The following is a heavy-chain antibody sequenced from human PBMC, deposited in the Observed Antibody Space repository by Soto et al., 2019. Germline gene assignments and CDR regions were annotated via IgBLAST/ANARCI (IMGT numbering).Heavy chain of an antibody. CDR2: ISGSGRST. CDR3: ARDGGNICSGGSCYFQAPDY. CDR1: GLDFSNYA. V-gene: IGHV3-23*01. J-gene: IGHJ4*02. D-gene: IGHD2-15*01. Sequence: EVQFLESGGGLVQPGGSLRLSCATSGLDFSNYAMSWVRQAPGKGLEWVASISGSGRSTNYADSVKGRFTISRDNSKNTLAVQMSSLRAEDTAVYYCARDGGNICSGGSCYFQAPDYWGQGTLVTVSP.